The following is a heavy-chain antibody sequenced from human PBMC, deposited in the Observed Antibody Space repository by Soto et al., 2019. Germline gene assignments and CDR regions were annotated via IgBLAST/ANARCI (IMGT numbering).Heavy chain of an antibody. J-gene: IGHJ3*01. CDR3: ARLGWRNAPYDVFFF. V-gene: IGHV4-59*01. D-gene: IGHD6-19*01. Sequence: SETLSLTCTVSGGSISSYYWSWIRQPPGKGLEWIGYIYYSGTTNYNPPLRSQLTISLNTSKTHFSFKLTFVTPADPALYYGARLGWRNAPYDVFFFWGQGTMVTVS. CDR2: IYYSGTT. CDR1: GGSISSYY.